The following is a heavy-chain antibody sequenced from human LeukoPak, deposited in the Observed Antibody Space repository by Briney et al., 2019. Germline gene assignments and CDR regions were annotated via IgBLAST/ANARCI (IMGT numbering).Heavy chain of an antibody. CDR1: GFTFSSYA. J-gene: IGHJ4*02. CDR2: ISGSGGST. D-gene: IGHD3-3*01. V-gene: IGHV3-23*01. CDR3: AKVFRDYDFWSVMEYYFDY. Sequence: PGGSLRLSCAASGFTFSSYAMSWVRQAPGKGLEWVSAISGSGGSTYYADSVKGRFTISRDNSKNTLYLQMNSLRAEDSAVYYCAKVFRDYDFWSVMEYYFDYWGQGTLVTVSS.